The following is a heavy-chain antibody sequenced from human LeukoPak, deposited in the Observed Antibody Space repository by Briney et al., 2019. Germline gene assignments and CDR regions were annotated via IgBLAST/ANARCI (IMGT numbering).Heavy chain of an antibody. CDR1: GDSISSGGYS. V-gene: IGHV4-30-4*07. CDR3: ARGWGPAYCGGDCHRHFDY. Sequence: SETLSLTCVVSGDSISSGGYSWNWIRQPPGKGLEWIGYMYNSGTTSYNPSLKSRVTMSVDTSKNQFSLKLSSVTAADTALYHCARGWGPAYCGGDCHRHFDYWGQGTLVTVSS. J-gene: IGHJ4*02. D-gene: IGHD2-21*02. CDR2: MYNSGTT.